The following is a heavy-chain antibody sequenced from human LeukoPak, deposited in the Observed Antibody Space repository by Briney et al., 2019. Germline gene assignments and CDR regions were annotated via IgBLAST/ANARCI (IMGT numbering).Heavy chain of an antibody. V-gene: IGHV3-23*01. D-gene: IGHD3-3*01. J-gene: IGHJ4*02. Sequence: GGSLRLSCAASGFTFSSYAMSWVRQAPGKGLEWVSAISGSGGSTYYAASVKGRFTISRDNSKNTLYLQMNSLRAEDTAVYYCAKDSDYDFWSGYTTRHFDYWGQGTLVTVSS. CDR3: AKDSDYDFWSGYTTRHFDY. CDR1: GFTFSSYA. CDR2: ISGSGGST.